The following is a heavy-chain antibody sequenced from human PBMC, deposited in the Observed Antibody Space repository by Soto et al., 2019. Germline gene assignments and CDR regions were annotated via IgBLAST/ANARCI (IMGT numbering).Heavy chain of an antibody. D-gene: IGHD1-1*01. CDR3: ARDQGTSDYYYYYYMDV. CDR1: GDSVSSNSAA. Sequence: SQTLSLTCAISGDSVSSNSAAWNWIRQSPSRGLEWLGRTYYRSKWYNDYAVSVKSRITINPDTSKNQFSLQLNSVTPEDTAVYYCARDQGTSDYYYYYYMDVWGKGTTVTVSS. V-gene: IGHV6-1*01. CDR2: TYYRSKWYN. J-gene: IGHJ6*03.